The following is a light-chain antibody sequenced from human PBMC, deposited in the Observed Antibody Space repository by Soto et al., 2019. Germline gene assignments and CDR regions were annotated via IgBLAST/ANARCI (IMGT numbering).Light chain of an antibody. J-gene: IGKJ1*01. CDR2: GAS. Sequence: EIVMTQSPATLSVSPGERATLSCRASQSVSSNLAWYQQKPGQAPRLLIYGASPRATGIPARFSGSGSGTEFTLTISSLQSEDFAVYYCHQYNNWPQTFGQGTKVDIK. V-gene: IGKV3-15*01. CDR3: HQYNNWPQT. CDR1: QSVSSN.